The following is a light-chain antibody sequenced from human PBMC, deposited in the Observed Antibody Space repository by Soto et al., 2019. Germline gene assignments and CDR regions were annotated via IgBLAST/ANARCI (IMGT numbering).Light chain of an antibody. CDR2: GAS. V-gene: IGKV3-15*01. CDR3: QQYGSSGT. Sequence: EIGMSQSASTLSVSPGERATLSCRASQSVSSNLAWYQQKPGQTPRLLIYGASTRATGFPARFSGSGSGTDFTLTISRLEPEDFAVYYCQQYGSSGTFGQGTKVDIK. CDR1: QSVSSN. J-gene: IGKJ1*01.